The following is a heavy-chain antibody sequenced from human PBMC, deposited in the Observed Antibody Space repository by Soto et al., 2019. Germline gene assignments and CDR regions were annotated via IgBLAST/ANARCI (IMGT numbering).Heavy chain of an antibody. D-gene: IGHD6-6*01. CDR3: ARAYEHGTIAARGFDP. CDR2: ISAYNGNT. V-gene: IGHV1-18*04. CDR1: GYTFTSYG. Sequence: QVQLVQSGAEVKKPGASVKVSCKASGYTFTSYGISWVRQAPGQGLEWMGWISAYNGNTNYAQKLQGRVTMTTDTSTSTAYMELRSLRPDDTAVYYCARAYEHGTIAARGFDPWGQGTLVTVSS. J-gene: IGHJ5*02.